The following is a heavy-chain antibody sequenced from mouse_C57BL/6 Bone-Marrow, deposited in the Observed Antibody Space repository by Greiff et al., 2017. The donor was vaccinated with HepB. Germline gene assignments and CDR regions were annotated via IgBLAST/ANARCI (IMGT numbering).Heavy chain of an antibody. CDR1: GYTFTDYN. D-gene: IGHD1-1*01. Sequence: VQLQQSGPELVKPGASVKIPCKASGYTFTDYNMDWVKQSHGKSLEWIGDINPNNGGTIYNQKFKGKATLTVDKSSSTAYMELRSLTSEDTAVYYCARFGAITTVVGNAMDYWGQGPSVPVSS. J-gene: IGHJ4*01. CDR2: INPNNGGT. V-gene: IGHV1-18*01. CDR3: ARFGAITTVVGNAMDY.